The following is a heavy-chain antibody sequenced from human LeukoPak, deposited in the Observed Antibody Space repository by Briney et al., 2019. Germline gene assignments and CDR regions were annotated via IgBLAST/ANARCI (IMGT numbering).Heavy chain of an antibody. Sequence: ASVKVSCKASGYTFTSYYMHWVRQAPGQGLEWMGIINPSGGSTSYAQKFQGRVTMTEDTSTDTAYMELSSLRSEDTAVYYCATVHYDFDWGSYFDYWGQGTLVTVSS. V-gene: IGHV1-46*01. CDR1: GYTFTSYY. D-gene: IGHD3-16*01. J-gene: IGHJ4*02. CDR3: ATVHYDFDWGSYFDY. CDR2: INPSGGST.